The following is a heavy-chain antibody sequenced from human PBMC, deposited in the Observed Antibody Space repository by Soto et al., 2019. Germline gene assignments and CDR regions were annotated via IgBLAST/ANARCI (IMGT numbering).Heavy chain of an antibody. CDR2: VYTTGHT. J-gene: IGHJ5*02. CDR1: GDSFRDYY. V-gene: IGHV4-4*07. D-gene: IGHD6-13*01. CDR3: AREAAETVGDGYWCDA. Sequence: PSESLSLTCTVSGDSFRDYYWSWIRQPAGNGLPLIGRVYTTGHTDYNPSLKSRVTVSVDTSKNQFSLKLTSVTAAETAVYYCAREAAETVGDGYWCDAWGQGTLVTVS.